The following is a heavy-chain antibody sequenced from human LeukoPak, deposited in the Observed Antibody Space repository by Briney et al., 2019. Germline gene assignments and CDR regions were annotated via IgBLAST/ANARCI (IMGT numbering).Heavy chain of an antibody. J-gene: IGHJ4*02. CDR1: GGSFNNYY. Sequence: PSKTLSLTCAVYGGSFNNYYWSWFRQPPGKGLEWIGEVNHSGSTNYNPSLKSRVTISVDTSKNQFSLKLSSVTAADTAVYYCARAYYYDSSGYYSGTDYFDYWGQGTLVTVSS. V-gene: IGHV4-34*01. D-gene: IGHD3-22*01. CDR2: VNHSGST. CDR3: ARAYYYDSSGYYSGTDYFDY.